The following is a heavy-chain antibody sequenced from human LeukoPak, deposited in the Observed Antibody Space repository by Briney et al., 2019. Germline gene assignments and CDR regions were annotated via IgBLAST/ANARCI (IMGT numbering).Heavy chain of an antibody. V-gene: IGHV3-15*01. CDR2: IKSKTDGGTT. CDR1: GFTFSSYA. D-gene: IGHD3-16*02. Sequence: GGSLRLSCAASGFTFSSYAMHWVRQAPGKGLEWVGRIKSKTDGGTTDYAAPVKGRFTISRDDSKNTLYLQMNSLKTEDTAVYYCTTERRGSYRLYYFDYWGQGTLVTVSS. J-gene: IGHJ4*02. CDR3: TTERRGSYRLYYFDY.